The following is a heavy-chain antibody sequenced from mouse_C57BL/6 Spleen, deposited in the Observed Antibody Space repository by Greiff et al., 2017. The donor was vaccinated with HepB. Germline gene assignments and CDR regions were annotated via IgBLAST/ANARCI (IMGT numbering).Heavy chain of an antibody. CDR1: GFTFSSYA. CDR2: ISDGGSYT. D-gene: IGHD1-1*01. Sequence: EVNLVESGGGLVKPGGSLKLSCAASGFTFSSYAMSWARQTPEKRLEWVATISDGGSYTYYPDNVKGRFIISRDNAKNNLYLQMSHLKSEDTAMYYCARDGLITTVVATNAMDYWGQGTSVTVSS. J-gene: IGHJ4*01. CDR3: ARDGLITTVVATNAMDY. V-gene: IGHV5-4*01.